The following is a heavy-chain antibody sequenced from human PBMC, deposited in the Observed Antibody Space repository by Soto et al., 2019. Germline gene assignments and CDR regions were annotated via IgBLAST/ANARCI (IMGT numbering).Heavy chain of an antibody. CDR3: VRDPSLGGYSYRKFHC. CDR1: GLTSRDYY. V-gene: IGHV3-11*06. J-gene: IGHJ4*02. CDR2: ISSRSSYT. Sequence: PGGALGLSCAASGLTSRDYYMSWIRQAPGKGLEWVSHISSRSSYTNYADSVKGRFTISRDNAKNTLYLQMNRLRADDTAVYYCVRDPSLGGYSYRKFHCWRPGSLVTVS. D-gene: IGHD5-18*01.